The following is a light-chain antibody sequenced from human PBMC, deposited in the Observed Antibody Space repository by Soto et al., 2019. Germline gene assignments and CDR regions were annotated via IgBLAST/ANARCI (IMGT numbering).Light chain of an antibody. CDR2: DAS. CDR3: QQYHTLSGE. J-gene: IGKJ1*01. Sequence: DLQKNQYPSTLSASLGDRVTITCRASQTVNAWLAWYQHKPGKAPKPLIYDASSLESGVPARFSGSGSGTEFILTISSLQSSDIGNSYCQQYHTLSGEFGQ. CDR1: QTVNAW. V-gene: IGKV1-5*01.